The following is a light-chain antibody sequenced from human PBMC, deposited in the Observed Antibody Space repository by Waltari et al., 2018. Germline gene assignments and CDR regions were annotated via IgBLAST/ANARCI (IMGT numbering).Light chain of an antibody. V-gene: IGLV2-14*03. CDR2: DVS. CDR3: SSYTTSSTLV. CDR1: SSDVGGYNY. J-gene: IGLJ2*01. Sequence: QSALTQPASVSGSPGQSITISCTGTSSDVGGYNYVSWYLQHPGKAPKLMIYDVSNRPSGVSNRFSGSKAGNTASLTISGLQAEDEADYDCSSYTTSSTLVFGGGTKLTVL.